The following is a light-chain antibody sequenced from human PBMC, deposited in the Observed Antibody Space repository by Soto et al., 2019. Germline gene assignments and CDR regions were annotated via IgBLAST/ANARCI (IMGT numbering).Light chain of an antibody. CDR1: QDINSW. CDR2: IAS. CDR3: QQSKSFPLT. Sequence: DIQMTQSPSSVSASVGDRVTITCRASQDINSWLTWYQQKPGKAPKVLIYIASRLQPGVPSRFSGRGSGTDFSLTISNLQPGDFATYFCQQSKSFPLTFGGGTKVDIK. V-gene: IGKV1-12*01. J-gene: IGKJ4*01.